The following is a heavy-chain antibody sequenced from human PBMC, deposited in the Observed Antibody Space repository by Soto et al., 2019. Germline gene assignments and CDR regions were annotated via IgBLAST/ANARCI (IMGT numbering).Heavy chain of an antibody. J-gene: IGHJ4*02. CDR2: ISSSSSYI. CDR1: GFTFSSYS. CDR3: ARDADDILTGYALFDY. V-gene: IGHV3-21*01. Sequence: PGGSLRLSCAASGFTFSSYSMNWVRQAPGKGLEWVSSISSSSSYIYYADSVKGRFTISRDNAKNSLYLQMNSLRAEDTAVYYCARDADDILTGYALFDYWGQGTLVTVSS. D-gene: IGHD3-9*01.